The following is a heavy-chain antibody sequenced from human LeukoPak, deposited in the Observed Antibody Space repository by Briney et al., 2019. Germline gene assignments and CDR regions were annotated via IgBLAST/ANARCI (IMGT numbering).Heavy chain of an antibody. CDR3: AKSSGNYWGEVDY. V-gene: IGHV3-9*01. CDR1: GFTFDDYA. CDR2: ISWNSGSI. Sequence: PGGSLRLSCAASGFTFDDYAMHWVRQAPGKGLEWVSGISWNSGSIGYADSVKGRFTISRDNSKNTLYLQMNSLRAEDTAVYYCAKSSGNYWGEVDYWGQGTLVTVSS. D-gene: IGHD1-26*01. J-gene: IGHJ4*02.